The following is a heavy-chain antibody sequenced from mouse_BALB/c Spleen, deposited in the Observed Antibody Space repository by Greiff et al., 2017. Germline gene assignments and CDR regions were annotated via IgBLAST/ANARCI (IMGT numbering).Heavy chain of an antibody. CDR1: GFNIKDTY. V-gene: IGHV14-3*02. D-gene: IGHD1-2*01. CDR2: IDPANGNT. Sequence: VQLQQSGAELVKPGASVKLSCTASGFNIKDTYMHWVKQRPEQGLEWIGRIDPANGNTKYDPKFQGKATITADTSSNTAYLQLISLTSEDTAVYYCARPFTTALDYWGQGTTLIVSS. CDR3: ARPFTTALDY. J-gene: IGHJ2*01.